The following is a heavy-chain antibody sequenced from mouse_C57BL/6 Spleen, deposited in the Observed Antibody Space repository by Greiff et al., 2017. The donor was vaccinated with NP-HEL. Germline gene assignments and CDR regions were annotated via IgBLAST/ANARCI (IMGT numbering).Heavy chain of an antibody. CDR1: GFNIKDYY. CDR2: IDPEDGET. CDR3: AREFITTVVNPTWYFDV. V-gene: IGHV14-2*01. D-gene: IGHD1-1*01. Sequence: EVQLQESGAELVKPGASVKLSCTASGFNIKDYYMHWVKQRTEQGLEWIGRIDPEDGETKYAPKFQGKATITADTSSNTAYLQLSSLTSEDTAVYYCAREFITTVVNPTWYFDVWGTGTTVTVSS. J-gene: IGHJ1*03.